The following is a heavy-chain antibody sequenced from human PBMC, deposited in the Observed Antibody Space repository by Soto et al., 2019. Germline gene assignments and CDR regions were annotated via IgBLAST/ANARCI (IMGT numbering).Heavy chain of an antibody. V-gene: IGHV4-61*01. CDR1: GGSVGSGSYY. CDR3: ARVYDFWSGFKRSESMDV. Sequence: SETLSLTCTVSGGSVGSGSYYWSWIRQPPGKGLEWIGYIYYSGSTNYNPSLKSRVTISVDTSKNQFSLKLSSVTAADTAVYYCARVYDFWSGFKRSESMDVWGQGTTVTVSS. D-gene: IGHD3-3*01. J-gene: IGHJ6*02. CDR2: IYYSGST.